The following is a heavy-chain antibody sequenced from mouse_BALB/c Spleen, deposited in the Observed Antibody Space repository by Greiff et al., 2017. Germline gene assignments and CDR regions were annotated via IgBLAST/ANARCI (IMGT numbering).Heavy chain of an antibody. Sequence: VQLQQSGPELVKPGASVKMSCKASGYTFTSYVMHWVKQKPGQGLEWIGYINPYNDGTKYNEKFKGKATLTSDKSSSTAYMELSSLTSEDSAVYYCASGDGNYGGAMDYWGQGTSVTVSS. D-gene: IGHD2-1*01. CDR1: GYTFTSYV. CDR2: INPYNDGT. V-gene: IGHV1-14*01. CDR3: ASGDGNYGGAMDY. J-gene: IGHJ4*01.